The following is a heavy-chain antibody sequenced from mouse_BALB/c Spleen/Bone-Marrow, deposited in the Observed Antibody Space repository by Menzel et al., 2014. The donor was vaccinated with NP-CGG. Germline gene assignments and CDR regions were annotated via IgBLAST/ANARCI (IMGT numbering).Heavy chain of an antibody. D-gene: IGHD2-1*01. CDR2: ISTYYGDA. Sequence: QVQLQQSGAELVRPGVSVKISCKGSGYTFTDYAMHWVKQSHAKSLEWIGVISTYYGDASYNQKFKGKATMTVDKSSSTAYMELARLTSEDSAIYYCAREGNGKIDYWGQGTTLTVSS. V-gene: IGHV1S137*01. CDR3: AREGNGKIDY. J-gene: IGHJ2*01. CDR1: GYTFTDYA.